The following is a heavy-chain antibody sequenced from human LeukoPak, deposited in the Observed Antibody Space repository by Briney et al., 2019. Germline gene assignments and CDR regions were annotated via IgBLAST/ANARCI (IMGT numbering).Heavy chain of an antibody. CDR1: GGSISSGSYY. CDR2: IYTSGST. Sequence: SETLSLTCTVSGGSISSGSYYWSWIRQPAGKGLEWIGRIYTSGSTNYNPSLKSRVTISVDTSRNQFSLSLSSVTAADTAVYYCAKYLGATGESHFDYWGQGILVTVSS. J-gene: IGHJ4*02. D-gene: IGHD6-13*01. CDR3: AKYLGATGESHFDY. V-gene: IGHV4-61*02.